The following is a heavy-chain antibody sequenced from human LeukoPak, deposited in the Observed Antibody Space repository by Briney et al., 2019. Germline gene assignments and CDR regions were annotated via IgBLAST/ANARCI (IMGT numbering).Heavy chain of an antibody. J-gene: IGHJ4*02. CDR1: GGSISSYY. D-gene: IGHD3-3*01. CDR2: IYYSGST. V-gene: IGHV4-39*01. CDR3: ARHEASAVYYDFWSGYYSNLFDY. Sequence: SETLSLTCTVSGGSISSYYWGWIRQPPGKGLEWIGSIYYSGSTYYNPSLKSRVTISVDTSKNQFSLKLSSVTAADTAVYYCARHEASAVYYDFWSGYYSNLFDYWGQGTLVTVSS.